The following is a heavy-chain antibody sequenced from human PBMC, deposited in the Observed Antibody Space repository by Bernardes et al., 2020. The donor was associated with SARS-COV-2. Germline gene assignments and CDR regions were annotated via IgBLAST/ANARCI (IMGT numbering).Heavy chain of an antibody. V-gene: IGHV4-61*01. Sequence: SETLSLTCTVSGGSVSSGSYYWSWIRQSPGKALEWIAFIYYNGNAGYNPSLTSQVTISVDTSKNQFSLNLNSVTAADTAVYYCARVDRTNHYNSRSFSNYYFDLWGRGTLVTVSS. CDR3: ARVDRTNHYNSRSFSNYYFDL. J-gene: IGHJ2*01. D-gene: IGHD3-10*01. CDR1: GGSVSSGSYY. CDR2: IYYNGNA.